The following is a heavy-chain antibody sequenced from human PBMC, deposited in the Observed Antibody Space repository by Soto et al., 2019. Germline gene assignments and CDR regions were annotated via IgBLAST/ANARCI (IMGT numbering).Heavy chain of an antibody. D-gene: IGHD3-22*01. Sequence: ASVKVSCKASGYTFTSYYMHWVRQAPGQGLEWMGIINPSGGSTSYAQKFQGRVTMTRDTSTSTVYMELSSLRSEDTAVYYCARDGRSDSSLYYFDYWGQGTLVTVSS. J-gene: IGHJ4*02. V-gene: IGHV1-46*01. CDR3: ARDGRSDSSLYYFDY. CDR1: GYTFTSYY. CDR2: INPSGGST.